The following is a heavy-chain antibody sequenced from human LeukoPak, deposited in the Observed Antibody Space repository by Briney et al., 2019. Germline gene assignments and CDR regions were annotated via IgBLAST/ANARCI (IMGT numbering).Heavy chain of an antibody. CDR2: IIPIFGTA. V-gene: IGHV1-69*01. D-gene: IGHD6-13*01. Sequence: SLKVSFKASGGTFTSYAISCVRQAPAPGLEWMGGIIPIFGTANYSQKCQGRVTITADESTSTAYMELSSLRSEDTAVYYCASSSGSWYYVDYWGQGTVVTVSS. J-gene: IGHJ4*02. CDR3: ASSSGSWYYVDY. CDR1: GGTFTSYA.